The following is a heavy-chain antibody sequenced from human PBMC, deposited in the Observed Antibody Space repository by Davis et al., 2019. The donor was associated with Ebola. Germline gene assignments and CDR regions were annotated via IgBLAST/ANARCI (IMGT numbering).Heavy chain of an antibody. Sequence: SETLSLTCTVSGGSISSGDYWSWIRQPSGKGLEWIWELNPSGSTNYNPSLKSRVTISVDTSKNQFSLKLSSVTAADTAVYYCAKYYDFWSCYYLDWGQGTLVTVSS. J-gene: IGHJ4*02. CDR1: GGSISSGDY. CDR2: LNPSGST. CDR3: AKYYDFWSCYYLD. V-gene: IGHV4-34*01. D-gene: IGHD3-3*01.